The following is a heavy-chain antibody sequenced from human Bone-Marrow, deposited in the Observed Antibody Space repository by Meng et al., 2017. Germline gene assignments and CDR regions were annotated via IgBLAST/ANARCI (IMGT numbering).Heavy chain of an antibody. V-gene: IGHV4-39*01. D-gene: IGHD6-19*01. Sequence: QPQLQESGPGLVRPSEALSLTCSVSGGSISTSGYYWGWIRQPPGKGLEWIGSIGHSGFTYYTPSLKSRVTVSIDTSRNQFSLWLTSVTAADTAVYYCVRSSAWVTTGFDPWGQGTLVTVSS. CDR3: VRSSAWVTTGFDP. CDR1: GGSISTSGYY. J-gene: IGHJ5*02. CDR2: IGHSGFT.